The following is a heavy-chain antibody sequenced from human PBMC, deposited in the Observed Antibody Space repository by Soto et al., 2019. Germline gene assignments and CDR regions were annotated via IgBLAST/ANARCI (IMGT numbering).Heavy chain of an antibody. CDR3: VTFSNVYSNWFAP. J-gene: IGHJ5*02. V-gene: IGHV4-4*02. Sequence: SETLSLTCTVSGGSISSSNWWSWVRQPPGKGLEWIGQIYHSGNTNYNPSLKSRVTISVDKSKNQFSVKLSSVTAADTAVYYLVTFSNVYSNWFAPWGQRDLVTVSS. CDR2: IYHSGNT. D-gene: IGHD2-21*02. CDR1: GGSISSSNW.